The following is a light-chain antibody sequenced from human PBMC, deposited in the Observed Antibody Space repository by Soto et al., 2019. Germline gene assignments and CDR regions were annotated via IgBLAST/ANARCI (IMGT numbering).Light chain of an antibody. CDR1: QSVSSY. CDR2: DAS. J-gene: IGKJ5*01. CDR3: QQRSNWPPSIT. Sequence: EIVLTQSPATLSFSTGEGATLSCRASQSVSSYLAWYQQKPGQAPRLLIYDASNRATGIPARFSGSGSGTDFTLTISSLEPEDFAVYYCQQRSNWPPSITFGQGRLLEVK. V-gene: IGKV3-11*01.